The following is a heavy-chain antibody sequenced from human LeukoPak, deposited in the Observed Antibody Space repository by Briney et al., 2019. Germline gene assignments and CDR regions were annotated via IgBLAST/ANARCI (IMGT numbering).Heavy chain of an antibody. CDR1: GFSFSDAW. CDR3: ARAGYNSGWYGFDY. D-gene: IGHD6-19*01. J-gene: IGHJ4*02. CDR2: IESKTDGGTT. Sequence: GGSLRLSCAASGFSFSDAWMSWVRQIPGKGLEWVGRIESKTDGGTTDYAAPVKGRFTISRDDSTNTLYLQMNSLKSEDTAVYYCARAGYNSGWYGFDYWGQGTLVTVSS. V-gene: IGHV3-15*04.